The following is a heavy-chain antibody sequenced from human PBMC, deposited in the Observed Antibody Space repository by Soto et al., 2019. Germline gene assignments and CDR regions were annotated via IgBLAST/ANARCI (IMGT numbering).Heavy chain of an antibody. CDR3: ARDSSAWPNYFDS. D-gene: IGHD6-19*01. V-gene: IGHV1-2*02. CDR1: GFSFTGYY. CDR2: INAHSGGT. Sequence: ASVKVSCKASGFSFTGYYIHWLRQAPGQGLEWMGWINAHSGGTEYAQKFQGRVTLTRDTSIATAYLTLTSLTSDDTALYYCARDSSAWPNYFDSWGQGIQVTVSS. J-gene: IGHJ4*02.